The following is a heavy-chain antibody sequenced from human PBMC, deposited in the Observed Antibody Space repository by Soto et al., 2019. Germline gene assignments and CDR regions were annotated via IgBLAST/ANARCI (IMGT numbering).Heavy chain of an antibody. J-gene: IGHJ3*02. CDR2: ISGSGGST. CDR1: GFTFSSYA. Sequence: EVQLLESGGGLVQPGGSLRLSCAASGFTFSSYAMSWVRQAPGKGLEWVSAISGSGGSTYYADSVKGRFTISRDNSKNTLYLQRNSLRAADTAVYYCAKSSPDIVVVVAAEWGLYDAFDIWGQGTMVTVSS. V-gene: IGHV3-23*01. D-gene: IGHD2-15*01. CDR3: AKSSPDIVVVVAAEWGLYDAFDI.